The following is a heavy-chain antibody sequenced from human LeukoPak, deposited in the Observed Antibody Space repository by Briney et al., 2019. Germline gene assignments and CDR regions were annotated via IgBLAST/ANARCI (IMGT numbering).Heavy chain of an antibody. J-gene: IGHJ4*02. CDR3: ARMDDYTNYYFDY. CDR2: ISSNGDRT. Sequence: GGSLRFSGAASGFTFTRFAMYWVRQAPGKGLEFVSAISSNGDRTYYARSVKGRFTISRDNAKNTVDLQMGSLRPEDMGVYFCARMDDYTNYYFDYWGQGTMVTVSS. CDR1: GFTFTRFA. V-gene: IGHV3-64*01. D-gene: IGHD4-11*01.